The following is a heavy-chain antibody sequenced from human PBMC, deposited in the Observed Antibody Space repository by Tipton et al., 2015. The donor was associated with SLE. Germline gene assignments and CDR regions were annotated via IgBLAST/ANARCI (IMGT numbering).Heavy chain of an antibody. J-gene: IGHJ3*01. Sequence: SLRLSCAISGITPDEYAMHWVRQAPGKGLEWVAGIFWDGGGVGYVDSVEGRFTISRDKVRNSLSLQMNSLRREDTALYYCTRDMSPGGADVWGQGTMVTVSS. V-gene: IGHV3-9*02. CDR1: GITPDEYA. CDR2: IFWDGGGV. D-gene: IGHD3-16*01. CDR3: TRDMSPGGADV.